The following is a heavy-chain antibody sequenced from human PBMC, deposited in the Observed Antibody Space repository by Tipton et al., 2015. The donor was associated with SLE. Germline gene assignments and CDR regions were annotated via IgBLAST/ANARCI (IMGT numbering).Heavy chain of an antibody. Sequence: LRLSCTVSGGSITTGPYYWGWIRQPPGKGLEWIGSVYYSGNTYYNPSPKSRFTMSFNTSKNQFSLKLSSVTAADTAFYYCARENSENQLPPNSFDSWGQGALVTVPS. CDR3: ARENSENQLPPNSFDS. D-gene: IGHD2-2*01. V-gene: IGHV4-39*07. CDR2: VYYSGNT. CDR1: GGSITTGPYY. J-gene: IGHJ4*02.